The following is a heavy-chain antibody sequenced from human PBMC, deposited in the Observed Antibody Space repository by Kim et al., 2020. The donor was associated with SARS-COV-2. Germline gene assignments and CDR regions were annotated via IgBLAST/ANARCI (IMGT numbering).Heavy chain of an antibody. CDR3: ARDLFSSNNYYYYYMDV. Sequence: LKSRVTMSVDTSKNQFSLKLSSVTAADTAVYYCARDLFSSNNYYYYYMDVWGKGTTVTVSS. D-gene: IGHD3-3*01. J-gene: IGHJ6*03. V-gene: IGHV4-4*06.